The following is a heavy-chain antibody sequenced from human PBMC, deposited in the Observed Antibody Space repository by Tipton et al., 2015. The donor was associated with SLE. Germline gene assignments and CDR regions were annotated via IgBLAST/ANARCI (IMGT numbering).Heavy chain of an antibody. Sequence: SLRLSCAASGFTFSSYAMHWVRQAPGKGLEWVAVISYDGSNKYYADSVKGRFTISRDNSKNTLYLQMNSLRAEDTAVYYCARDPTSLMSIYYYYYMDVWGKGTTVTVSS. D-gene: IGHD2/OR15-2a*01. V-gene: IGHV3-30-3*01. J-gene: IGHJ6*03. CDR1: GFTFSSYA. CDR2: ISYDGSNK. CDR3: ARDPTSLMSIYYYYYMDV.